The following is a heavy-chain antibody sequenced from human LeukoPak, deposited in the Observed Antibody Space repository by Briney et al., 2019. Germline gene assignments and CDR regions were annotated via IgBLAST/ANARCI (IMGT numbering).Heavy chain of an antibody. CDR2: IYPGDSET. J-gene: IGHJ6*03. Sequence: GESLKISCKGSGYRFTNYWVGWVRQMPGKGLEWMGIIYPGDSETRYSPSFQGQVTISVDKSINTAYLQWSSLKASDTAIYYCARQSIQLWLYMDVWGKGTPVTVSS. D-gene: IGHD2-21*01. V-gene: IGHV5-51*01. CDR1: GYRFTNYW. CDR3: ARQSIQLWLYMDV.